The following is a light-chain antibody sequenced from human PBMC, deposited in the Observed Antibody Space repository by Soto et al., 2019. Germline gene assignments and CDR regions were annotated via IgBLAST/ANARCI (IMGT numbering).Light chain of an antibody. CDR3: SSYAGTHGV. Sequence: SVLTQPPSASGSPGQSVTVSCTGTSSDVGGYNYVSWYQQHPDKAPKLMIYDVNQRPSGVPDRFSGSKSGNTASLTVSGLQAEDEADYYCSSYAGTHGVFGTGTKVTVL. CDR2: DVN. J-gene: IGLJ1*01. V-gene: IGLV2-8*01. CDR1: SSDVGGYNY.